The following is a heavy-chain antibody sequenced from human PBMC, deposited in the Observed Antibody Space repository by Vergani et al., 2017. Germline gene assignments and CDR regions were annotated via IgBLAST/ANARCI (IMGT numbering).Heavy chain of an antibody. J-gene: IGHJ5*02. V-gene: IGHV4-30-2*01. CDR1: GGSISSGGYS. CDR3: ARFDIVGENWFDP. CDR2: IYHSGST. D-gene: IGHD2-15*01. Sequence: QLQLQESGSGLVKPSQTLSLTCAVSGGSISSGGYSWSWIRQPPGKGLEWIGYIYHSGSTYYNPSLKSRVPISVDRSKNQFSLKLSSVTAADTAVYYCARFDIVGENWFDPWGQGTLVTVSS.